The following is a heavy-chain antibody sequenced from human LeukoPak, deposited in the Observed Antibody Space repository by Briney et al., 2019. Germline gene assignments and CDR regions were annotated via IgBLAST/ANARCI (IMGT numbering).Heavy chain of an antibody. J-gene: IGHJ4*02. CDR1: GGSIISDHSY. Sequence: PSQTLSLTCTVSGGSIISDHSYEKSYWTWIRQPAGQGLEWIGRVFSDGGTNFNPSLQSRLTISMDTSKSQFSLSLSSVTAADTAIYYCARDRAYDYDIRLESWGQGILVTVSS. CDR3: ARDRAYDYDIRLES. D-gene: IGHD3-9*01. CDR2: VFSDGGT. V-gene: IGHV4-61*02.